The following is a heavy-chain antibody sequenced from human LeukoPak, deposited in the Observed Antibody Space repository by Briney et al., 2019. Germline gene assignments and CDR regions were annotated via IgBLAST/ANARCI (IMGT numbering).Heavy chain of an antibody. CDR3: ARAYYFDS. Sequence: PSETLSLTCTVSGGSISSYHWGWIRQPPRKGLEWIGYIYYSGSTTYNPSLKSRVTISVDTSKNQFSLKLSSVTAADTAVYYCARAYYFDSWGQGTLVTVSS. J-gene: IGHJ4*02. CDR2: IYYSGST. V-gene: IGHV4-59*08. CDR1: GGSISSYH.